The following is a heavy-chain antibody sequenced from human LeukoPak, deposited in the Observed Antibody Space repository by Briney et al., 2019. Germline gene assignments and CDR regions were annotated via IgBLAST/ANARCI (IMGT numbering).Heavy chain of an antibody. CDR3: LSVLRFLQRGLDP. Sequence: SETLSLTCTVSGGSISSYYWSWIRQPAGKGLERIGRIYTSGSTNYNPSLKSRVTMSVDTSKNQFSLKLSSVTAADTAVYYCLSVLRFLQRGLDPWGQGTLVTVSS. CDR1: GGSISSYY. CDR2: IYTSGST. D-gene: IGHD3-3*01. V-gene: IGHV4-4*07. J-gene: IGHJ5*02.